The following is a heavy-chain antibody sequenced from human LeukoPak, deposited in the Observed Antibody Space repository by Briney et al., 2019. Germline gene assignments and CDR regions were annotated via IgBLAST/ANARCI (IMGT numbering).Heavy chain of an antibody. D-gene: IGHD3-10*01. Sequence: GGSLRLSCAASRFSFSNYWMHWVRQAPGKGLVWVSRVKSDGSNPSYADSVKGRFTISRDNAENMLYLQMNTLGAEDTAVYYCARVIVSGSGSLDYWGQGTVVTASS. CDR2: VKSDGSNP. J-gene: IGHJ4*02. CDR1: RFSFSNYW. V-gene: IGHV3-74*01. CDR3: ARVIVSGSGSLDY.